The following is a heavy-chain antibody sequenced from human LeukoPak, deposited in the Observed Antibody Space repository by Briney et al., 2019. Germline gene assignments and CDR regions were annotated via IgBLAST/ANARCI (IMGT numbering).Heavy chain of an antibody. CDR2: ISGSGGDT. Sequence: GGSLRLAWVDAGFTLSSYALGWVRQAHEKGLEWVSAISGSGGDTYYADSVKGRFTISRDNSKNTLYLQMNSLRDEDTAVYFCAKAYGSGSPVDYWGQGTLVTVSS. J-gene: IGHJ4*02. CDR1: GFTLSSYA. CDR3: AKAYGSGSPVDY. V-gene: IGHV3-23*01. D-gene: IGHD3-10*01.